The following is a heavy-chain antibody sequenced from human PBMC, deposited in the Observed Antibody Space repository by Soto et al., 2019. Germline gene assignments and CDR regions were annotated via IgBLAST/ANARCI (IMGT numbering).Heavy chain of an antibody. Sequence: QITLKESGPPLVKPTQTLTLTCTFSGFSLSTSGVGVGWIRQPPEKALEWLALIYWDDNKRYSPSLKSRLTITKDTSKSQVVLTMTNMDPVDTATYYCAHTNYDILTGYYPRIYFHHWGQGTLVTVSS. CDR1: GFSLSTSGVG. J-gene: IGHJ1*01. CDR2: IYWDDNK. D-gene: IGHD3-9*01. CDR3: AHTNYDILTGYYPRIYFHH. V-gene: IGHV2-5*02.